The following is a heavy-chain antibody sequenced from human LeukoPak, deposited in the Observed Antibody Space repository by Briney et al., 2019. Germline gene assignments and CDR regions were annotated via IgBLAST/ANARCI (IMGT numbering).Heavy chain of an antibody. CDR3: ARATQRYCSGTTCFPYWFDT. CDR2: THTSGSP. V-gene: IGHV4-4*09. J-gene: IGHJ5*02. D-gene: IGHD2-2*01. Sequence: SGTLSLTCTVSGGSMTHYFWNWIRQPPGKGLEWIGYTHTSGSPDYSRSLKSRVTISLDTSKDQFSLMLSSVTAADTAVYFCARATQRYCSGTTCFPYWFDTWGQGTLATVSS. CDR1: GGSMTHYF.